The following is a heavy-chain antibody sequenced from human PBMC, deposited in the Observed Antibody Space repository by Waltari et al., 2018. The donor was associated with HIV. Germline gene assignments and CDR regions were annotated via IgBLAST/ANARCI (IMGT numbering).Heavy chain of an antibody. D-gene: IGHD5-18*01. Sequence: QVQLVQSGAEVKKPGASVKVSCKASGYTFTGYYMHWVRQAPGQGLEWMGWINPNSGGTNYAQKFQGRVTMTRDTSISTAYMELSRLRSDDTAVYYCATPPRGVDTAMAFDYWGQGTLVTVSS. J-gene: IGHJ4*02. CDR1: GYTFTGYY. CDR2: INPNSGGT. CDR3: ATPPRGVDTAMAFDY. V-gene: IGHV1-2*02.